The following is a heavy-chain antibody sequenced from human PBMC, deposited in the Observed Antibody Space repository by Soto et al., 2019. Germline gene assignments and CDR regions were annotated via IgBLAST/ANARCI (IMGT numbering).Heavy chain of an antibody. J-gene: IGHJ3*01. Sequence: ASVKVSCKAPGYTFTNYSIHWVRQAPGQSLEWMGWIIAANGNTKYSPKFQGRVTITRDTSASTAYMELISLRSEDTAVYYCARDVRYCSSITCPRHGLDVWGQGTKVTVSS. CDR1: GYTFTNYS. CDR3: ARDVRYCSSITCPRHGLDV. D-gene: IGHD2-2*01. CDR2: IIAANGNT. V-gene: IGHV1-3*01.